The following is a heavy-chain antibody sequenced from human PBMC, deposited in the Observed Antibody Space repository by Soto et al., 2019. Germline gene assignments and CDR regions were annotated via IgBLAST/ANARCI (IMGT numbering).Heavy chain of an antibody. Sequence: EVQLLESGGGLVQPGGSLRLSCAASGFTFSSYAMGWVRQAPGKGLQWISVISFSGGSTYYADSVQGRFTIARDNYKDPLFLEMNSMRAEDSAVDYCARRDYVYSWGRYDYWGQGTLVTVS. J-gene: IGHJ1*01. CDR2: ISFSGGST. V-gene: IGHV3-23*01. CDR1: GFTFSSYA. CDR3: ARRDYVYSWGRYDY. D-gene: IGHD3-16*01.